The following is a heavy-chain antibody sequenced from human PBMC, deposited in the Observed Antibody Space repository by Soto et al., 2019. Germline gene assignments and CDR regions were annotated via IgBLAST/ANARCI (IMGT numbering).Heavy chain of an antibody. D-gene: IGHD2-8*01. V-gene: IGHV1-2*02. CDR2: INPNSGGT. Sequence: ASVKVSCKASGYTFTGYYMHWVRQAPGQGLEWMGWINPNSGGTNYAQKFQGRVTMTRDTSISTAYMELSRLRSDDTAVYYCARGSFVLMVYAIARFDYWGQGTLVTVSS. CDR3: ARGSFVLMVYAIARFDY. CDR1: GYTFTGYY. J-gene: IGHJ4*02.